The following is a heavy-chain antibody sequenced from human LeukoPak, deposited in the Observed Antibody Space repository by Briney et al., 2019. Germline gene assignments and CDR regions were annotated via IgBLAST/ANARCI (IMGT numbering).Heavy chain of an antibody. J-gene: IGHJ6*02. Sequence: SETLSLTCTVSGGSISSYYWSRIRQPPGKGLEWIGYIYYSGSTNYNPSLKSRVTISVDTSKNQFFLKLSSVTAADTAVYYCARDKAAFYGIDVWGQGTTVTVSS. D-gene: IGHD6-25*01. CDR3: ARDKAAFYGIDV. CDR2: IYYSGST. CDR1: GGSISSYY. V-gene: IGHV4-59*01.